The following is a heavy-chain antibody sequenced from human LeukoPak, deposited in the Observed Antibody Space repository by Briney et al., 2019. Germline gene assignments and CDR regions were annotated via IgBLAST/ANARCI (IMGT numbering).Heavy chain of an antibody. CDR1: GGTFKSFG. D-gene: IGHD7-27*01. CDR2: VNPNNGDA. CDR3: ARGLGTYWGKHFLNWFDP. V-gene: IGHV1-8*02. J-gene: IGHJ5*02. Sequence: ASVKVSCKASGGTFKSFGISWVRQAPGQGLEWMGWVNPNNGDAGFSQKFQGRVTLTSNTSLTTAYMELTSLTSEDTAVYYCARGLGTYWGKHFLNWFDPWGQGTLVTVSS.